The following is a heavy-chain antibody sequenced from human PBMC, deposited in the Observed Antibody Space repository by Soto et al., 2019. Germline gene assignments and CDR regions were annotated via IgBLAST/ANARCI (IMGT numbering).Heavy chain of an antibody. D-gene: IGHD6-19*01. Sequence: QVQLVQSGAEVKKPGSSVKFSCKASGGTFSSYAISWVRQAPGQGLEWRGGIIPIFGTANYAQKFQGRVTITADESTSTAYMELGSLRSEDTAVYYCARDAFSEEQWLSPKSYYGMDVWGQGTTVTVSS. CDR2: IIPIFGTA. J-gene: IGHJ6*02. V-gene: IGHV1-69*01. CDR3: ARDAFSEEQWLSPKSYYGMDV. CDR1: GGTFSSYA.